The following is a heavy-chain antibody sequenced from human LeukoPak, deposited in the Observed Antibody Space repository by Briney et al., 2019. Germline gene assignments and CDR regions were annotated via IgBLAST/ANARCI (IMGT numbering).Heavy chain of an antibody. D-gene: IGHD4-17*01. CDR1: GFTFSTYH. CDR2: ISSSTRTI. Sequence: GGSLRLSCAASGFTFSTYHMNWVRQAPGKGLEWVSYISSSTRTIYYADSVKGRFTISRDNAQNSLYLQMNSLRDEDTTVYYCARDYDDYGGYFDYWGQGTLVTVPS. CDR3: ARDYDDYGGYFDY. J-gene: IGHJ4*02. V-gene: IGHV3-48*02.